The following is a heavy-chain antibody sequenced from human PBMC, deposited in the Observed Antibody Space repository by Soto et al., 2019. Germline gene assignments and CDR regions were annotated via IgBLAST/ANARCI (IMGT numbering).Heavy chain of an antibody. Sequence: EVQLMESGGGIVQPGGSLRLSCAASGFTFSSYWMHWVRQVPGKGLVWVSRINSDGSSTSYADSVKGRFTISRDNAKNTLYLQMNSLTGEDTAVYYCARPRYDGSGTPFDHWGQGTLVTVSS. CDR3: ARPRYDGSGTPFDH. CDR1: GFTFSSYW. J-gene: IGHJ4*02. D-gene: IGHD3-22*01. V-gene: IGHV3-74*01. CDR2: INSDGSST.